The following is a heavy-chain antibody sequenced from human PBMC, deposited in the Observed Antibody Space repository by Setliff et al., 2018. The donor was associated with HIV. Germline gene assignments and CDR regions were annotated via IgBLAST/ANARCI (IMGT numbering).Heavy chain of an antibody. CDR2: INHSGST. Sequence: PSETLSLTCTVSGGSISSGSYYWSWIRQPPGKGLEWIGEINHSGSTNYNPSLKSRVTISVDTSKNQFSLKLSSVTAADTAVYYCNIYYYYYMDVWGKGTTVTAP. CDR3: NIYYYYYMDV. J-gene: IGHJ6*03. CDR1: GGSISSGSYY. V-gene: IGHV4-39*07.